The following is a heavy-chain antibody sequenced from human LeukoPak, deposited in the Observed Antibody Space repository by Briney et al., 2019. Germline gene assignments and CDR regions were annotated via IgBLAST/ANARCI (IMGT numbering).Heavy chain of an antibody. CDR1: GGSISSGDYY. Sequence: PSQTLSLTCTVSGGSISSGDYYWSWIRQPPGKGLEWIGYIFYSGNTYYNPSLKSRVTLSVDTSKNQFSLKLSSVTAADTAVYYCARDPRNLAVAGTIWGQGTLVTVSS. V-gene: IGHV4-30-4*01. CDR3: ARDPRNLAVAGTI. D-gene: IGHD6-19*01. CDR2: IFYSGNT. J-gene: IGHJ4*02.